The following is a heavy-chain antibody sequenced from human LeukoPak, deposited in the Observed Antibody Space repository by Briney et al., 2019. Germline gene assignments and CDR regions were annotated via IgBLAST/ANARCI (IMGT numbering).Heavy chain of an antibody. CDR1: GYTFTGYY. Sequence: ASVKVSCKASGYTFTGYYMHWVRQAPGHGLEWMGWINPNSGGTNYAQKFQGRVTMTRDTSISTAYMELSRLRSDDTAVYYCAASAITPGYFDYWGQGTLVTVSS. D-gene: IGHD2-21*01. J-gene: IGHJ4*02. V-gene: IGHV1-2*02. CDR3: AASAITPGYFDY. CDR2: INPNSGGT.